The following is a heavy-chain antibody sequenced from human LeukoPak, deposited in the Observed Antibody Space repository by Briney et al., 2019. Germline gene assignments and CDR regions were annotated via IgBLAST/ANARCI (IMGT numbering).Heavy chain of an antibody. V-gene: IGHV4-59*08. Sequence: SETLSLTCTVSGGSITTYYWSWIRQPPGKGLEWIGYIYYSRGTNYNPSLKSRVTISVDTSKNQFSLKLSSVTAADTAVYYCARADTAPPYMDVWGKGTTVTVSS. D-gene: IGHD5-18*01. CDR1: GGSITTYY. J-gene: IGHJ6*03. CDR3: ARADTAPPYMDV. CDR2: IYYSRGT.